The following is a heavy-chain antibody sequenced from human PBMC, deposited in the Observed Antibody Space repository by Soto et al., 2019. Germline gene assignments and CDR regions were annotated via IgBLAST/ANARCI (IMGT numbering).Heavy chain of an antibody. CDR3: ARDGDYDFWSGYESYGMDV. J-gene: IGHJ6*02. D-gene: IGHD3-3*01. CDR1: GGSISGGGYY. CDR2: IYYSGST. Sequence: SETLSLTCTVSGGSISGGGYYWSWIRQHPGKGLEWIGYIYYSGSTYYNPSLKSRVTISVDTSKNQFSLKLSSVTAADTAVYYCARDGDYDFWSGYESYGMDVWGQGTTVTVSS. V-gene: IGHV4-31*03.